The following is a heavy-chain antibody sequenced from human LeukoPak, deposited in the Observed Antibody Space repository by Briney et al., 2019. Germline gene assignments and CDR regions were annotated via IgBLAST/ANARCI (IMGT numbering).Heavy chain of an antibody. D-gene: IGHD4-23*01. V-gene: IGHV1-2*02. CDR2: ISPNSGGT. CDR3: ARALNDYGGNSDAFDI. CDR1: GYTFTGYY. Sequence: ASVKVSCKASGYTFTGYYIHWVRQAPGQGLEWMGWISPNSGGTNYAQKFQGRVTMTRDTSISTAYMELSRLRSDDTAVYYCARALNDYGGNSDAFDIWGQGTMVTVSS. J-gene: IGHJ3*02.